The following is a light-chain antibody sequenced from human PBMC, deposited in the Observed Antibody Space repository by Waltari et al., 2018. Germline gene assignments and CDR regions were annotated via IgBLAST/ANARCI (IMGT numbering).Light chain of an antibody. V-gene: IGLV1-44*01. J-gene: IGLJ3*02. CDR1: SPNIGRNA. Sequence: SVLPQPPSASGTPGPRVTSSCSGTSPNIGRNALNWYQQVPGTAPKLLIYNNSQRPSGVPDRFSGSKSGTSASLDISGLQSEDEADYYCAAWDDSLNGVFGGGTKLTVL. CDR3: AAWDDSLNGV. CDR2: NNS.